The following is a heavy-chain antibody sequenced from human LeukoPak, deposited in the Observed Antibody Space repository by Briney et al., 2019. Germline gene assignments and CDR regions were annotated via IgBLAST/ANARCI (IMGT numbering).Heavy chain of an antibody. CDR1: GGSFSGYY. D-gene: IGHD6-13*01. CDR3: ARGRVTIAAAGTWSGGYFDY. V-gene: IGHV4-34*01. Sequence: ASETLSLTCVVYGGSFSGYYWSWIRQPPGKGLEWIGEINHSGSTNYNPSLKSRGTISVHTSKNQFSLKLSSVTAADTAVYYCARGRVTIAAAGTWSGGYFDYWGQGTLVTVSS. J-gene: IGHJ4*02. CDR2: INHSGST.